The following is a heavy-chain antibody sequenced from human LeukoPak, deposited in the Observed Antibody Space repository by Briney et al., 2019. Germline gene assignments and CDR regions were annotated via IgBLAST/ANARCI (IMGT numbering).Heavy chain of an antibody. J-gene: IGHJ5*02. CDR1: GGSISSYY. Sequence: SETLSLTCTVSGGSISSYYWSWIRQPPGKGLEGIGYIYYSGSTNYNPSLKSRVTISVDTSKNQFSLKLSSVTAADTAVYYCARDPIAVAGNGFDPWGQGTLVTVSS. CDR2: IYYSGST. V-gene: IGHV4-59*01. CDR3: ARDPIAVAGNGFDP. D-gene: IGHD6-19*01.